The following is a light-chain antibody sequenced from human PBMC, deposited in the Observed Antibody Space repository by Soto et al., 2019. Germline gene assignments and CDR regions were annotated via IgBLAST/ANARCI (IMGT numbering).Light chain of an antibody. J-gene: IGLJ2*01. CDR2: DVS. Sequence: QSVLTQPASVSGSPGQSITISCTGTSSDVGGYNYVSWYQQHPGKAPKFMIYDVSNRPSGVSDRFSGSKSGNTASLAISGLQAEDEADYYCSSSTTRGTPVVFGGGTKLPVL. V-gene: IGLV2-14*01. CDR3: SSSTTRGTPVV. CDR1: SSDVGGYNY.